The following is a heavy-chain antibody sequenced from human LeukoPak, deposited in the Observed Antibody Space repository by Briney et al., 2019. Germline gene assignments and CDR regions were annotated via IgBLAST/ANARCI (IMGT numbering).Heavy chain of an antibody. V-gene: IGHV3-33*01. D-gene: IGHD5-18*01. CDR3: ARDTAMVIYYGMDV. CDR1: GFTFSSYG. J-gene: IGHJ6*02. CDR2: IWYDGSNK. Sequence: AGGSLRLSCAASGFTFSSYGMHWVGQAPGKGLEWVAVIWYDGSNKYYADSVKGRFTISRDNSKNTLYLQMNSLRAEDTAVYYCARDTAMVIYYGMDVWGQGTTVTVSS.